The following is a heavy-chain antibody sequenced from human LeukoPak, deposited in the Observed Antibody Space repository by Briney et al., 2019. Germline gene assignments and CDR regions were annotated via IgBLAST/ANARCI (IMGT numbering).Heavy chain of an antibody. J-gene: IGHJ4*02. CDR3: AKVEQWQYFDY. CDR1: GFTFRSYA. D-gene: IGHD6-19*01. Sequence: GGSLRLSCAASGFTFRSYAMTWVRQAPGKGLEWVSGLSGSGVSTYYADSVKGRFTISRDNSKNTLYLQMNSLRAEDTAVYYCAKVEQWQYFDYWGQGTLVTVSS. CDR2: LSGSGVST. V-gene: IGHV3-23*01.